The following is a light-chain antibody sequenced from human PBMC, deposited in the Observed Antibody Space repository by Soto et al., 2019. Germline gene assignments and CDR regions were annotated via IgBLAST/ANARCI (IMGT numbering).Light chain of an antibody. V-gene: IGKV3-15*01. Sequence: EIGMMQSPATMSVSPGERATLSCRASQSVSSNLAWYQQKPGQAPRLLIYGASTRATGIPARFSGSGSGTEFTLTISSLQSEDFAVYYCQQYNNWPPPLTFGGGTKVEIK. CDR1: QSVSSN. CDR3: QQYNNWPPPLT. J-gene: IGKJ4*01. CDR2: GAS.